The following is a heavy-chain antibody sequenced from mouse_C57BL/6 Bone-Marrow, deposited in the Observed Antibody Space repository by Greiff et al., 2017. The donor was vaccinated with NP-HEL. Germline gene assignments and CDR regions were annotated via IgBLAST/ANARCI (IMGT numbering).Heavy chain of an antibody. J-gene: IGHJ3*01. Sequence: QVQLQQSGPGLVQPSQSLSITCTVSGFSLTSYGVHWVRQSPGTGLEWLGVIWSGGGTDYNAAFISRLSISKDNSKGQVFFKMNSLQADDAAIYYCARGLLFAYWGQGTLVTVSA. D-gene: IGHD2-3*01. CDR1: GFSLTSYG. CDR2: IWSGGGT. V-gene: IGHV2-2*01. CDR3: ARGLLFAY.